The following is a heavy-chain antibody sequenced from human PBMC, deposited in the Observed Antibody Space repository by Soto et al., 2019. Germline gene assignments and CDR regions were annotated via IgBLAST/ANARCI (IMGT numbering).Heavy chain of an antibody. J-gene: IGHJ6*02. D-gene: IGHD5-18*01. V-gene: IGHV4-4*07. CDR2: IYTSGST. CDR1: GGSISSYY. CDR3: ARGPVDTAMVFGYYYYYGMDV. Sequence: SETLSLTCTVSGGSISSYYWSWIRQPAGKGLEWIGRIYTSGSTNYNPSLKSRVTMSVDASKNQFSLKLSSVTAADTAVYYCARGPVDTAMVFGYYYYYGMDVWGQGTTVTVSS.